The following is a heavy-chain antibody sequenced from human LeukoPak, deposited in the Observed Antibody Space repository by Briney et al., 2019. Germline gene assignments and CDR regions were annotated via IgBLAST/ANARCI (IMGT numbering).Heavy chain of an antibody. D-gene: IGHD6-13*01. CDR1: GFTFSSYW. J-gene: IGHJ4*02. CDR3: ARVGALSSSWLLY. Sequence: PGGSVRLSCAASGFTFSSYWMSWVRQAPGKGLEWVANIKQDGSEKYYMDSVKGRFTISRDNAKNSLYLQMNSLRAEDTAVYFCARVGALSSSWLLYWGQGTLVAVSS. V-gene: IGHV3-7*01. CDR2: IKQDGSEK.